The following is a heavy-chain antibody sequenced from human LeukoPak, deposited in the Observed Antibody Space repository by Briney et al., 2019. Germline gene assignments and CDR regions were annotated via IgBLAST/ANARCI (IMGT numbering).Heavy chain of an antibody. V-gene: IGHV1-69*13. J-gene: IGHJ5*02. CDR2: IIPIFGTT. CDR3: ARGRDIVVENWFDP. D-gene: IGHD2-2*01. CDR1: GGTFSSYA. Sequence: ASVKVSCKASGGTFSSYAISWVRQAPGQGLEWMGGIIPIFGTTNYAQKFQGRVTITADESTSTAYMELSSLRSEDTAVYYCARGRDIVVENWFDPWGQGTLVTVSS.